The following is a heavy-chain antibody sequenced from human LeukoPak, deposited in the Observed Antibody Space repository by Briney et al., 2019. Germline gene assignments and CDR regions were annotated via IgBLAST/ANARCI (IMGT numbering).Heavy chain of an antibody. CDR3: ARRGYSTGWFYFDY. CDR1: GGSISSYY. CDR2: IYSSGST. Sequence: SETLSLTCTVSGGSISSYYWSWIRQPPGKGLEWIGYIYSSGSTNYNPSLESRVTISVDTSKNQFSLKLSSVTAADTAVYYCARRGYSTGWFYFDYRGQGTLVTVPS. J-gene: IGHJ4*02. V-gene: IGHV4-59*08. D-gene: IGHD6-19*01.